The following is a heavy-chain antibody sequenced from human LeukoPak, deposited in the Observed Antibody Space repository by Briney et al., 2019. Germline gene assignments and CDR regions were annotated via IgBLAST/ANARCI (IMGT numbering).Heavy chain of an antibody. CDR3: ARGVVGATPEFYFDY. Sequence: GGSLRLSCAASGFTFSSYTMNWVREAPGRGLEWVAVISYDGSNKYYADSVKGRFTICRDNSKNTLYLQMNSLRAEDTAVYYCARGVVGATPEFYFDYWGQGTLVTVSS. V-gene: IGHV3-30*04. J-gene: IGHJ4*02. CDR2: ISYDGSNK. D-gene: IGHD1-26*01. CDR1: GFTFSSYT.